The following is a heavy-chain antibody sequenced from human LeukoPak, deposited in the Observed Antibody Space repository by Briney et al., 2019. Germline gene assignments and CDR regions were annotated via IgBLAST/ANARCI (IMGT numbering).Heavy chain of an antibody. CDR1: GYTFTDYY. J-gene: IGHJ4*02. CDR2: INPNSGGT. D-gene: IGHD3-10*01. Sequence: ASVKVSCMASGYTFTDYYLHWVRQAPGQGLEWMGWINPNSGGTNYAQKFQGRVTMTRDTSISTAYMELSRVTSDDTAVYYCARVGVRGDVIADFDYWGKGTLVTVSS. CDR3: ARVGVRGDVIADFDY. V-gene: IGHV1-2*02.